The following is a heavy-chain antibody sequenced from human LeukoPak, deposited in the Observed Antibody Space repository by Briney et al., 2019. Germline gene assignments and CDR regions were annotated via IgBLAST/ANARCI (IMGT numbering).Heavy chain of an antibody. D-gene: IGHD3-22*01. J-gene: IGHJ3*02. V-gene: IGHV3-66*01. CDR2: IYRDGST. CDR1: GFTVSDNY. Sequence: GGSLRLPCAASGFTVSDNYMSWVRQAPGKGLEWVSAIYRDGSTYYADSVKGRFTISRDNSKNTLYVQMNSLRAEDTAVYYCARKRIGSSGYYLDAFDIWGQGTMVTVSS. CDR3: ARKRIGSSGYYLDAFDI.